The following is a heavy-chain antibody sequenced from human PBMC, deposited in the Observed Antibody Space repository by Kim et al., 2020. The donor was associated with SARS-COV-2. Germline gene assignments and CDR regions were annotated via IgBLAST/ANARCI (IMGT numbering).Heavy chain of an antibody. J-gene: IGHJ1*01. CDR2: IGATGSTI. Sequence: GGSLRLSCAASGMSFSDFSFNWVRQAPGKGLDWVSYIGATGSTIYYADSVKGRFTISRDNDKNSLYLQMNSLRDEDSAVYYCARWQHVGPAEYFQPWGQGTLVTVAS. V-gene: IGHV3-48*02. CDR1: GMSFSDFS. CDR3: ARWQHVGPAEYFQP. D-gene: IGHD3-10*02.